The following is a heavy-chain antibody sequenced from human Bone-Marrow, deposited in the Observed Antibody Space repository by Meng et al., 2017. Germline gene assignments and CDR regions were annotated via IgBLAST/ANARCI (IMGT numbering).Heavy chain of an antibody. Sequence: GGSLRLSCAASGFTFSSYEMNWVRQAPGKGLEWVSYISSSGSTIYYADSVKGRFTISRDNSKNTLYLQMNSLRAEDTAVYYCARERGQTTYYYGSGSADYYYGMDVWGQGTTVTVSS. D-gene: IGHD3-10*01. CDR1: GFTFSSYE. V-gene: IGHV3-48*03. J-gene: IGHJ6*02. CDR3: ARERGQTTYYYGSGSADYYYGMDV. CDR2: ISSSGSTI.